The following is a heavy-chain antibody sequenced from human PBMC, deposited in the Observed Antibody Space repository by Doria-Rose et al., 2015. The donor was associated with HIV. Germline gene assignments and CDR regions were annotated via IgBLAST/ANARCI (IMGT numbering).Heavy chain of an antibody. CDR1: GVSLSSPGMG. CDR3: ARIKSSRWYHKYYFDF. J-gene: IGHJ4*02. D-gene: IGHD6-13*01. CDR2: IFTDDER. V-gene: IGHV2-26*01. Sequence: SGPVLVKPTETLTLTCTVSGVSLSSPGMGVSWIRQPPGKVLEWLANIFTDDERSYKTSLKSRLTISSCTSRSQVVLTMTDMDPVDTATYYCARIKSSRWYHKYYFDFWGQGTLVIVSA.